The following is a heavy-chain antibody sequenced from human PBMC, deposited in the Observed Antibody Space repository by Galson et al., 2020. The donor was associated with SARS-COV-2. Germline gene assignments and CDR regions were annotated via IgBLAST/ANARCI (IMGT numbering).Heavy chain of an antibody. J-gene: IGHJ4*02. Sequence: GESLKISCKGSGFTNYWIGWVRQMPGKGLEWMGIIYPGDSDTRYSPSFQGQVTISVDKSINTAYLQWSSLKASDTAMYYCATGIRGRGSYRAFDYWGQGTLVTVSS. CDR2: IYPGDSDT. CDR1: GFTNYW. V-gene: IGHV5-51*01. D-gene: IGHD3-16*02. CDR3: ATGIRGRGSYRAFDY.